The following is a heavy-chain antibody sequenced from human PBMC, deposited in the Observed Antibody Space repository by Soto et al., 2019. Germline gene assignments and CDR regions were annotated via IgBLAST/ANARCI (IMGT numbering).Heavy chain of an antibody. CDR2: ISYDGSNK. CDR3: AREVVGWGYYGSGSIVYFDY. D-gene: IGHD3-10*01. Sequence: QVQLVESGGGVVQPGRSLRLSCAASGFTFSSYAMHWVRQAPGKGLEWVAVISYDGSNKYYADSVKGRFTISRDNSKNTLYLQMNSRRAEDTAVYYCAREVVGWGYYGSGSIVYFDYWGQGTLVTVSS. V-gene: IGHV3-30-3*01. CDR1: GFTFSSYA. J-gene: IGHJ4*02.